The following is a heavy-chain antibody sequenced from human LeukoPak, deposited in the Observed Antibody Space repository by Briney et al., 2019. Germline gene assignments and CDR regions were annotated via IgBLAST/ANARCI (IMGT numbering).Heavy chain of an antibody. CDR1: GLAFSTFA. D-gene: IGHD2/OR15-2a*01. CDR2: ISYDGRDK. V-gene: IGHV3-30*04. CDR3: AKDKNQIARYFFDY. J-gene: IGHJ4*02. Sequence: PGTSLTLSCAASGLAFSTFAMHWVRQAPGKGPEWVAVISYDGRDKHHADSVKGRFTISRDNSKNTLYLQMDNLRLEDTALYFCAKDKNQIARYFFDYWGQGALVTVSS.